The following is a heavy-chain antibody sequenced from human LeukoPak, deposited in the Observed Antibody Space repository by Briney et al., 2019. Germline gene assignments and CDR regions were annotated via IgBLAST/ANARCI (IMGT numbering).Heavy chain of an antibody. CDR2: IYPGDSDT. V-gene: IGHV5-51*01. CDR1: GYSFTSNW. J-gene: IGHJ4*02. CDR3: ARQAPHISRDFDY. Sequence: GESLKISCKGSGYSFTSNWIGWVRQMPGKGLEWMGIIYPGDSDTRYSPSFQGQVTISADKSISTAYLQWSSLKASDTAMYYCARQAPHISRDFDYWGQGTLVTVSS. D-gene: IGHD2-21*01.